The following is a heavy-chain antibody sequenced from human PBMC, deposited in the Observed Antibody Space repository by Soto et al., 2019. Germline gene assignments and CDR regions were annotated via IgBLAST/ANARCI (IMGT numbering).Heavy chain of an antibody. Sequence: AASVKVSCKASGYTFTGYYMHWVRQAPGQGLEWMGWINPNSGGTNYAQKFQGRVTMARDTSISTAYMELSRLRSDDTAVYYCARDGPYCSSTSCYIGFWFDPWGQGTLDTVSS. CDR2: INPNSGGT. J-gene: IGHJ5*02. CDR3: ARDGPYCSSTSCYIGFWFDP. V-gene: IGHV1-2*02. CDR1: GYTFTGYY. D-gene: IGHD2-2*02.